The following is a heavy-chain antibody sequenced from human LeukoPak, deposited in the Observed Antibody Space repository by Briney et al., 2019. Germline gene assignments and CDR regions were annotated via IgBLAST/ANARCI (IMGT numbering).Heavy chain of an antibody. CDR1: GFTLSLYW. CDR2: INQGGSEK. CDR3: ARSPQWLGYGFDI. V-gene: IGHV3-7*01. Sequence: GGSLRLSCAASGFTLSLYWINWVRQAPGKGLEWVANINQGGSEKYYVDSVKGRFTISRDNAKSSLYLRMNSLRAEATAVYFCARSPQWLGYGFDIWGQGAMVTVSS. D-gene: IGHD6-19*01. J-gene: IGHJ3*02.